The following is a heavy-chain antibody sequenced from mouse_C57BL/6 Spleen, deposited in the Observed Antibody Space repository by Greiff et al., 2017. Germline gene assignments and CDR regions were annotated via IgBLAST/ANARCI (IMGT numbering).Heavy chain of an antibody. Sequence: DVQLQESGGGLVQPGGSMKLSCVASGFTFSNYWMNWVRQSPEKGLEWVAQIRLKSDNYATHYAESVKGRFTISRDDSKSSVYLQMNNLRAEDTGIYYCTGNGYYLAWFAYWGQGTLVTVSA. D-gene: IGHD2-3*01. J-gene: IGHJ3*01. CDR2: IRLKSDNYAT. CDR3: TGNGYYLAWFAY. CDR1: GFTFSNYW. V-gene: IGHV6-3*01.